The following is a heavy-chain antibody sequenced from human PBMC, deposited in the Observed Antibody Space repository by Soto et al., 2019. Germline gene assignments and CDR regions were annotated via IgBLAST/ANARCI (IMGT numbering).Heavy chain of an antibody. CDR3: RSLVDGWYLYY. J-gene: IGHJ4*02. V-gene: IGHV4-59*08. CDR2: NYYSGST. D-gene: IGHD6-19*01. CDR1: GGSISSYY. Sequence: QVQLQESGPGLVKPSETLSLTCTVSGGSISSYYWSWIRHPPGRGLQWFGYNYYSGSTNYNPSPKSRVSIPVDASKHPFSLKLSSVTAAGTPVCYCRSLVDGWYLYYWGQGTLVTRSS.